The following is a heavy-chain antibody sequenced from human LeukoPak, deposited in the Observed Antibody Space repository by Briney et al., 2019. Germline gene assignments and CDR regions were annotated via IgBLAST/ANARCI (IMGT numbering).Heavy chain of an antibody. V-gene: IGHV3-49*04. J-gene: IGHJ4*02. CDR2: IRRKANGGTT. Sequence: PGGSLRLSCAVSGFTFSNAWMSWVRQAPGKGLEWVGFIRRKANGGTTEYAASVKGRFTISRDDSKSIAYLQMNSLKTEDTAVYYCTSGLYYDSWSDLFDYWGQGTLVTVSS. D-gene: IGHD3-3*01. CDR1: GFTFSNAW. CDR3: TSGLYYDSWSDLFDY.